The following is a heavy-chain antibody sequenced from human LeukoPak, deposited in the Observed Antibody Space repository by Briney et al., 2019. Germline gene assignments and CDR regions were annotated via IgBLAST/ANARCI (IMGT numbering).Heavy chain of an antibody. CDR2: IYSGGST. J-gene: IGHJ4*02. V-gene: IGHV3-66*01. CDR3: AKERDRGSSPPSCFDY. D-gene: IGHD1-26*01. Sequence: GGSLRLSCAASGFTVSSNYMSWVRQAPGKGLEWGSVIYSGGSTYYADSVKGRFTISRDNSKNTLYLQVNSLRAEDTAVYYCAKERDRGSSPPSCFDYWGQGTLVTVSS. CDR1: GFTVSSNY.